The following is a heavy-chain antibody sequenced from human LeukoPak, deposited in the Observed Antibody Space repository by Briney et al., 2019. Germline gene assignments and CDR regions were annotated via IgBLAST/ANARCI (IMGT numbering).Heavy chain of an antibody. D-gene: IGHD3-16*01. J-gene: IGHJ6*02. V-gene: IGHV4-61*01. CDR2: IYYSGST. CDR3: GRVVGGGSHMDV. CDR1: GGSVSSGSYY. Sequence: PSETLSLTCTVSGGSVSSGSYYWSWIRQPPGKGLEWIGYIYYSGSTHYNPSLKSRVTISVDTSKNQFSLKLSSVAAADTAVYYCGRVVGGGSHMDVWGQGTTVTVSS.